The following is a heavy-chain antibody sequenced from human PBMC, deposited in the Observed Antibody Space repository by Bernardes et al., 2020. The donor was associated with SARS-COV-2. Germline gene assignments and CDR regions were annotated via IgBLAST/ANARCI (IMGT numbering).Heavy chain of an antibody. CDR3: AKDPTPYNWNFPHDAFDI. CDR1: GFTFSSYA. D-gene: IGHD1-7*01. CDR2: ISGSGGST. J-gene: IGHJ3*02. V-gene: IGHV3-23*01. Sequence: GGSLRLSCAASGFTFSSYAMSWVRQAPGKGLEWVSAISGSGGSTYYADSVKGRFTISRDNSKNTLYLQMNSLRAEDTAVYYCAKDPTPYNWNFPHDAFDIWGQGTMVTVSS.